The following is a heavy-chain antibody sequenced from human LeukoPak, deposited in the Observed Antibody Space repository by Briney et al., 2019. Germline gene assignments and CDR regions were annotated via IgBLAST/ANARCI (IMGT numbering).Heavy chain of an antibody. CDR2: TGSDGNIK. J-gene: IGHJ3*01. CDR3: AKLLFWSGDNDAFDV. CDR1: GSTFNNYA. D-gene: IGHD3-3*01. Sequence: GGSLRLSCAESGSTFNNYAINWVRQAPGKGLEWVAFTGSDGNIKYYADSVKGRFTISRDNSKNTLSLQMNSLRTQDTAVYFCAKLLFWSGDNDAFDVWGQGTMVTVSS. V-gene: IGHV3-30*02.